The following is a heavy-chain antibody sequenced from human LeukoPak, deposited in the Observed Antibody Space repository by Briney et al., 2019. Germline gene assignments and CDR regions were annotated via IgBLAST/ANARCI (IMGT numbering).Heavy chain of an antibody. CDR1: GYTFTGYY. CDR2: INPNSGGT. CDR3: ARVWVEMATIHAFDY. D-gene: IGHD5-24*01. Sequence: ASVKVSCKASGYTFTGYYMHWVRQAPGQGLEWMGWINPNSGGTNYAQKFQGRVTVTRDTSISTAYMELRSLRSDDTAVYYCARVWVEMATIHAFDYWGQGTLVTVSS. J-gene: IGHJ4*02. V-gene: IGHV1-2*02.